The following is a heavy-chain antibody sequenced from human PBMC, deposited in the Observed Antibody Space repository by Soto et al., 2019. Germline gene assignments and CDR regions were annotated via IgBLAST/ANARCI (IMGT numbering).Heavy chain of an antibody. Sequence: DAHVVESGGGLHTRGGSLRLSCAASIFTFNSYHMIWVRQARGKGLEWVSSISSSSSYIYYADSVKGRFTISRDNAKNSLYLQMNSLRAEDTAVYYCARVLGSSFDYWGQGTLVTVSS. V-gene: IGHV3-21*01. J-gene: IGHJ4*02. CDR3: ARVLGSSFDY. D-gene: IGHD3-10*01. CDR1: IFTFNSYH. CDR2: ISSSSSYI.